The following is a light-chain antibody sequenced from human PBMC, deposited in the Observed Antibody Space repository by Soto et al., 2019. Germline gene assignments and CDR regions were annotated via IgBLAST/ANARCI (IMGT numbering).Light chain of an antibody. Sequence: EIVMTQSPATRSVSPGESATLSCRASQSLSTNLAWYQQKPGQAPRLLIYGASTRATGVPTRFSGSGSGTKSTPTFFSLQSNDFPVYYCQQYNGRPTCGHGTKVEIK. CDR3: QQYNGRPT. J-gene: IGKJ1*01. V-gene: IGKV3-15*01. CDR1: QSLSTN. CDR2: GAS.